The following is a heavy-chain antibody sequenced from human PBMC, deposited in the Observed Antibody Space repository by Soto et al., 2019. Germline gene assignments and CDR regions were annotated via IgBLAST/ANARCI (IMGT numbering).Heavy chain of an antibody. CDR3: ARVIWIAATSYYMDV. Sequence: EVQLVESGGGLVQPGGSLRLSCAASGFSFSRYWMSWVRQAPGKGLEWVASIKQDGSDQYYVDSGKGRFTISRDNAKNSMYLKMSSLRAEDTAVYYCARVIWIAATSYYMDVWGKGTTVTVSS. CDR2: IKQDGSDQ. J-gene: IGHJ6*03. V-gene: IGHV3-7*04. CDR1: GFSFSRYW. D-gene: IGHD2-15*01.